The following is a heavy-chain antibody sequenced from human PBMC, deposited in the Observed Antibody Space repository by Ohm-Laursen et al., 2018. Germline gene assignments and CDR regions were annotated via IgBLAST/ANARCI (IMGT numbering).Heavy chain of an antibody. CDR2: ISSSGSTI. D-gene: IGHD2-15*01. CDR3: ARDTGYCSGGSCYLSLYYYGMDV. Sequence: SLRLSCAASGFTFSDYYMSWIRQAPGKGLEWVSYISSSGSTIYYADSVKGRFTISRDNAKNSLYLQMNSLRAEDTAVYYCARDTGYCSGGSCYLSLYYYGMDVWGQGTTVTVSS. V-gene: IGHV3-11*01. CDR1: GFTFSDYY. J-gene: IGHJ6*02.